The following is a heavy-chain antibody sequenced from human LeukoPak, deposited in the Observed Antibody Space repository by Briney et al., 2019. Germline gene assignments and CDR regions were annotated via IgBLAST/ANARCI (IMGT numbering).Heavy chain of an antibody. CDR1: GFTFGDYA. CDR3: TRGPIIGYRSSTSCYGLDY. D-gene: IGHD2-2*01. Sequence: PGRSLSLSCTASGFTFGDYAMSWVRQAPGKGLEWVGFIRSKAYGGTTEYAASVKGRFTISRDDSKSIAYLQMNSLKTEDTAVYYCTRGPIIGYRSSTSCYGLDYWGQGTLVTVSS. J-gene: IGHJ4*02. CDR2: IRSKAYGGTT. V-gene: IGHV3-49*04.